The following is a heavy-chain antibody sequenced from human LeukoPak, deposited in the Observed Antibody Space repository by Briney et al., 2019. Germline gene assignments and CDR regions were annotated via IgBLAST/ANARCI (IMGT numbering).Heavy chain of an antibody. Sequence: KSSETLSLTCAVHGGSFSGYYWSWIRHPPGKGLEWIGEINHSGSTNYNPSLKSRVTISVDTSKNQFSLKLSSVTAADTAVYYCAREEALNVWGKGTTVTVSS. CDR1: GGSFSGYY. V-gene: IGHV4-34*01. CDR3: AREEALNV. J-gene: IGHJ6*04. CDR2: INHSGST.